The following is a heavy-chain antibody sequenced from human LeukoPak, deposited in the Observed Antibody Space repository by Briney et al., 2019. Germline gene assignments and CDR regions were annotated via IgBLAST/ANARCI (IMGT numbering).Heavy chain of an antibody. CDR2: ISSSSSYI. D-gene: IGHD6-6*01. CDR3: ARRGSSSSVDY. CDR1: GFTFSSYS. J-gene: IGHJ4*02. Sequence: GGSLRLSCAASGFTFSSYSMNWVRQAPGKGLEWVSSISSSSSYIYYADSVKGRFTISRDNAKNSLYLQMNSMRAEDTAVYYCARRGSSSSVDYWGQGTLVTVSS. V-gene: IGHV3-21*01.